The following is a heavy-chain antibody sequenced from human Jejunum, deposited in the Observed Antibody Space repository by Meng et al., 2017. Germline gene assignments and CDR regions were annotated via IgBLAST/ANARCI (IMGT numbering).Heavy chain of an antibody. J-gene: IGHJ1*01. CDR1: GFSLSTSGVG. Sequence: SGPTLVKPTQTLTLTCTFSGFSLSTSGVGVGWIRQPPGKALEWLALIYWNDDKRYSPSLKSRLTITKDTSKNQVVLTMTNMDTVETATYYFARLYGSSITCYEMHRWGQGTLVTVSS. CDR3: ARLYGSSITCYEMHR. D-gene: IGHD2-2*01. CDR2: IYWNDDK. V-gene: IGHV2-5*01.